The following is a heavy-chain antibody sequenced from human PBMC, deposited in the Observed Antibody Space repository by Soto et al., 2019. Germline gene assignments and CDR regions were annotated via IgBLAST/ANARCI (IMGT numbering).Heavy chain of an antibody. J-gene: IGHJ4*02. CDR1: GFSLTTSGVC. D-gene: IGHD3-3*01. CDR3: AHRVLRTVFGLVTTTAIYFDF. V-gene: IGHV2-5*02. Sequence: QITLNESGPTQVKPRQTLTLTCTFSGFSLTTSGVCVGWIRQSPGKAPEWLALIYWDDDKRYSPSLKSRLTITKDPAKKQVVLTMADVDPADTATYYCAHRVLRTVFGLVTTTAIYFDFWGQGTPVAVSS. CDR2: IYWDDDK.